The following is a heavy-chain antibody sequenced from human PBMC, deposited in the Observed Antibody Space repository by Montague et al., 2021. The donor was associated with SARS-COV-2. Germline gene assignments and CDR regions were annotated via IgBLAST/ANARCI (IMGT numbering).Heavy chain of an antibody. CDR3: ARSQYCGSDCYFAX. J-gene: IGHJ4*02. V-gene: IGHV5-10-1*01. D-gene: IGHD2-21*02. CDR2: VNPADSRT. CDR1: GYDFTSYW. Sequence: QSGAEVKKSGESLRISCRGSGYDFTSYWISWVRQMPGKGLEWMGRVNPADSRTNYSPSFQGQVTNSVDKSATTAYLQWSSLKASDTAIYYCARSQYCGSDCYFAXWGQGSLVTVSS.